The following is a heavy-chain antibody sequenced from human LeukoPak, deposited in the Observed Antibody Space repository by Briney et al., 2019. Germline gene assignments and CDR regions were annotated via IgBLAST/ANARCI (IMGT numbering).Heavy chain of an antibody. V-gene: IGHV3-48*03. D-gene: IGHD3-10*01. J-gene: IGHJ6*03. CDR2: ISSSGSTI. CDR3: ARDPGGYMDV. Sequence: GGSLRLSCAASGFTFSSYEMNWVRQAPGKGLEWVSYISSSGSTIFYADSVKGRFTISRDNAKNSLYLQMSSLRAEDTTVYYCARDPGGYMDVWGKGTTVTISS. CDR1: GFTFSSYE.